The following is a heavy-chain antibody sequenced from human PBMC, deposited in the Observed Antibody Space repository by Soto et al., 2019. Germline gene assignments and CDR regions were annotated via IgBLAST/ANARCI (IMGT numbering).Heavy chain of an antibody. J-gene: IGHJ6*02. V-gene: IGHV4-39*01. CDR1: GGSIRSNYYY. D-gene: IGHD2-21*02. Sequence: TSETLSLTCTVSGGSIRSNYYYWGWIRQTPGKGLEWIGNIYYGGNTYYNPSLKSRVTISVDTSKNQFSLKLSSVTAADTAVYYCARQDCGGDCYSLEDYYGMDVWGQGTTVTV. CDR3: ARQDCGGDCYSLEDYYGMDV. CDR2: IYYGGNT.